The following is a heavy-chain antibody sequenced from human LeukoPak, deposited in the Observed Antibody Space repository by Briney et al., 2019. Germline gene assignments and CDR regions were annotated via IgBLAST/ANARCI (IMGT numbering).Heavy chain of an antibody. J-gene: IGHJ4*02. D-gene: IGHD3-10*01. V-gene: IGHV1-69*04. Sequence: ASVNVSCKASGGTFSSYAISWVRQASGQGLERMGRIIPILGIANYAQKFQGRVTITADKSTSTAYMELRSLRSDDTAVYYCARGPGKYYGSGSYYNEGPYYFDYWGQGTLVTVSS. CDR1: GGTFSSYA. CDR2: IIPILGIA. CDR3: ARGPGKYYGSGSYYNEGPYYFDY.